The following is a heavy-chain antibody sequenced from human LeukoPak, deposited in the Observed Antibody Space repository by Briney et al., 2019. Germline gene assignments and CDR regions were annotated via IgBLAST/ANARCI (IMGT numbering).Heavy chain of an antibody. V-gene: IGHV1-2*02. CDR1: GYTYTSYY. Sequence: ASVKVSCKASGYTYTSYYMRWVRQAPGQGLEWMGWINSKSGGTNYAQKFQGRVTMTRDTSITTAYMELSRLRSDDTAVYYCANSGGEEDDAFDIWGQGTMVTVSS. CDR2: INSKSGGT. CDR3: ANSGGEEDDAFDI. D-gene: IGHD2-15*01. J-gene: IGHJ3*02.